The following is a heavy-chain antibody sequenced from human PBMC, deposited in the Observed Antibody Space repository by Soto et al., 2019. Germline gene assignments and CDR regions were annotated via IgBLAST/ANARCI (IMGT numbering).Heavy chain of an antibody. CDR2: INAGNGKT. Sequence: QVRLVQSGAEVKKPGASVKVSCKASGYTLTSYAMHLVPQAPGQRLEWMGWINAGNGKTKYSQKFQGRVTITRDTSASTAHMERSSLRSEDTAVYYCASFYYGDYGFDPWGQGTLVTVSS. CDR3: ASFYYGDYGFDP. D-gene: IGHD4-17*01. V-gene: IGHV1-3*01. CDR1: GYTLTSYA. J-gene: IGHJ5*02.